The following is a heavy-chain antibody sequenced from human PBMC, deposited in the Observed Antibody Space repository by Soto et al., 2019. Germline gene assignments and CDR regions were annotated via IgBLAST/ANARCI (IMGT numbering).Heavy chain of an antibody. J-gene: IGHJ4*02. Sequence: GGSLRLSCAASGFTFSRYSMNWVRQAPGKGLEWGSSISSTTNYIYYADSMKGRFTVSRDNAKNSVYLDMNSLSAEGTAVYYSARESEDLTSNFDYWGQG. CDR2: ISSTTNYI. CDR1: GFTFSRYS. CDR3: ARESEDLTSNFDY. V-gene: IGHV3-21*01.